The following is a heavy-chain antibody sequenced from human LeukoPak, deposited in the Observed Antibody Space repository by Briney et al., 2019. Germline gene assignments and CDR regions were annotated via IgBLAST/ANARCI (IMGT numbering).Heavy chain of an antibody. V-gene: IGHV1-2*02. CDR1: GYSFTNFD. CDR2: INPNSGGT. Sequence: GASVKVSCKTSGYSFTNFDINWVRQAPGQGLEWMGWINPNSGGTNYAQKFQGRVTMTRDTSISTAYMELSRLRSDDTAVYYCARDGGGLNDIHADYWGQGTLVTVSS. CDR3: ARDGGGLNDIHADY. D-gene: IGHD3-9*01. J-gene: IGHJ4*02.